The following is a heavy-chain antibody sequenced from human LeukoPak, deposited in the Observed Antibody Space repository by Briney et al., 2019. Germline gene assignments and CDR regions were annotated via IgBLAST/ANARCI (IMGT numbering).Heavy chain of an antibody. CDR2: IYQDGREK. J-gene: IGHJ4*02. CDR3: ASERPSSSWYDY. V-gene: IGHV3-7*01. D-gene: IGHD6-13*01. CDR1: GFTFSSHL. Sequence: PGGSLRLSCAASGFTFSSHLMTWVRQAPGRGLEWVANIYQDGREKYYLSSVRRRFTISRDNAKNSLYLQMDSLRVEDTGVYYCASERPSSSWYDYWGQGTLVTVSS.